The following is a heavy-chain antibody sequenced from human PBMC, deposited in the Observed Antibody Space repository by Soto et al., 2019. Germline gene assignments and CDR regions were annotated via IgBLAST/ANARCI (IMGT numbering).Heavy chain of an antibody. J-gene: IGHJ5*02. CDR2: IYYSGST. CDR1: GGSVSSGMYY. D-gene: IGHD6-13*01. CDR3: ARESTPILIAAAGSWFDP. Sequence: SETLSLTCTVSGGSVSSGMYYWSWIRHPPGNGLEWIGYIYYSGSTNYNPSLKSRVTISVDTSKNQFSLKLSSVTAADTAVYYCARESTPILIAAAGSWFDPWGQGTMVTVYS. V-gene: IGHV4-61*01.